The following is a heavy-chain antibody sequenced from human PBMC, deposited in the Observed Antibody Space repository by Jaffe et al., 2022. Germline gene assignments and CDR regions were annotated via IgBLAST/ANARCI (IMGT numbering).Heavy chain of an antibody. CDR3: LGLHLGELSLII. Sequence: QVQLVESGGGVVQPGGSLRLSCAASGFTFSNYGMHWVRQAPGKGLEWVAFIRYDGSDKYYADSVKGRFTISRDNSKNTLYLQMNSLRAEDTAVYYCLGLHLGELSLIIWGQGTLVTVSS. V-gene: IGHV3-30*02. D-gene: IGHD3-16*02. CDR2: IRYDGSDK. J-gene: IGHJ4*02. CDR1: GFTFSNYG.